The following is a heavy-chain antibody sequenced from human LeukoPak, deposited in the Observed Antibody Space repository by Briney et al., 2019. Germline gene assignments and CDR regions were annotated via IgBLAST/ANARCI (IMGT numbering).Heavy chain of an antibody. CDR3: ARKNYYGSGNYYNLYYYYYYYLDV. V-gene: IGHV1-8*01. Sequence: ASVKVSCKASGYTFTSYDINWVRQATGQGLEWMGWMNPNSGNTGYAQKFQGRVTMTRNTSISTAYMELSSLRSEDTAVYYCARKNYYGSGNYYNLYYYYYYYLDVWGKGTTVTVSS. CDR2: MNPNSGNT. J-gene: IGHJ6*03. CDR1: GYTFTSYD. D-gene: IGHD3-10*01.